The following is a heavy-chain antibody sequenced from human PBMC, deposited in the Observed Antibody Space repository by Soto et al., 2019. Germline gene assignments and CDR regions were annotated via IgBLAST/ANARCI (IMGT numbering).Heavy chain of an antibody. V-gene: IGHV4-34*01. Sequence: SETLSLTCAVYGGSFSGYYWTWIRQPPGTGLEWIGEINHSGSTNYNPSLKSRVTISVDTSETQFSLKLSSVSAADTAVYYCARGPSGDKIDYWGQGIQVTVSS. CDR3: ARGPSGDKIDY. D-gene: IGHD7-27*01. CDR2: INHSGST. CDR1: GGSFSGYY. J-gene: IGHJ4*02.